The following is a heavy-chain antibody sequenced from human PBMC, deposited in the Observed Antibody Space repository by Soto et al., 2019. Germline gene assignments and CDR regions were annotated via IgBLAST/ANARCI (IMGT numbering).Heavy chain of an antibody. J-gene: IGHJ5*02. CDR1: GGSISSSSYY. V-gene: IGHV4-39*01. CDR2: IYYSGST. Sequence: PSETLSLTCTVSGGSISSSSYYWGWIRQPPGKGLEWIGSIYYSGSTYYNPSLKSRVTISVDTSKNQFSLKLSSVTAADTAVYYCARSNWLLSRGTNWFDPWGQGTLVTVSS. CDR3: ARSNWLLSRGTNWFDP. D-gene: IGHD3-9*01.